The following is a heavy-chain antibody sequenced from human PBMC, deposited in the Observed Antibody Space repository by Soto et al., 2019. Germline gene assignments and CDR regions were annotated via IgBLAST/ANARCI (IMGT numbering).Heavy chain of an antibody. Sequence: SETLSLTCALSGGSISGYYWSWIRQPPGKGLEWIGYVYYSGSTKYNPSLESRVTISVDMSNNQFSLMLTSVTAADTAVYYCAKYRRTDAEGYRLDFWGQGTLVTVSS. CDR2: VYYSGST. CDR3: AKYRRTDAEGYRLDF. CDR1: GGSISGYY. D-gene: IGHD5-12*01. J-gene: IGHJ4*02. V-gene: IGHV4-59*01.